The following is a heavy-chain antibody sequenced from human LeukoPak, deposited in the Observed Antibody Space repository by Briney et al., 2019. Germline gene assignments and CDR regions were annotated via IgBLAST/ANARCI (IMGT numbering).Heavy chain of an antibody. CDR2: ISSSSSYI. Sequence: PGGSLRLSCAASGFTFSSYSMNSVRQAPGKGLEWVSSISSSSSYIYYADSLKGRFTISRDNAKKSVYLQMNSLRAEDTAVYYCARGALDAATPFDSWGQGTLVTVSS. CDR3: ARGALDAATPFDS. CDR1: GFTFSSYS. J-gene: IGHJ5*01. V-gene: IGHV3-21*01. D-gene: IGHD2-15*01.